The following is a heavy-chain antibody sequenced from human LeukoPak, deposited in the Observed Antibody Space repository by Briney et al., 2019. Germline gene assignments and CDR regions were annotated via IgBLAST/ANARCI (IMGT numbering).Heavy chain of an antibody. CDR1: GFTFSNAW. V-gene: IGHV3-15*01. J-gene: IGHJ4*02. D-gene: IGHD6-25*01. Sequence: PGGSLRLSCAASGFTFSNAWMNWVRQAPGKGLEWVGRIKSKTDGGTTDYAAPVKGRFTISRDDSKNTLYLQMNSLRAEDTAVYYCARVAAGSRWVDYWGQGTLVTVSS. CDR3: ARVAAGSRWVDY. CDR2: IKSKTDGGTT.